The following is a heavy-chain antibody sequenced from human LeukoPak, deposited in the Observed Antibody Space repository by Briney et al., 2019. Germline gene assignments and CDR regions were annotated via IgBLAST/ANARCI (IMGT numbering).Heavy chain of an antibody. V-gene: IGHV4-34*01. CDR2: INHSGST. D-gene: IGHD6-6*01. Sequence: PSETLSLTCAVYGESFSGFYWSWIRQPPGKGLEWIGEINHSGSTNFNPSPKSRVTISVDTSKNHFSLKPSSVTAADTAVYYCARDPGGIAARLLKFDPWGQGTLVTVSS. J-gene: IGHJ5*02. CDR3: ARDPGGIAARLLKFDP. CDR1: GESFSGFY.